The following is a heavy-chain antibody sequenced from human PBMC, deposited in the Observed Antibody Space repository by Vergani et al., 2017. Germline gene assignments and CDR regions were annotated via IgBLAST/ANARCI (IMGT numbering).Heavy chain of an antibody. D-gene: IGHD3-10*01. Sequence: QVQLQESGPGLVKPSETLSLTCTVSGGSISSYYWRWIRQPPGKGLEWIGYIYYSGSTNYNPSLKSRVTISVDTSKNQFSLKLSSVTAADTAVYYCARGGVTMVRGVPDAFDIWGQGTMVTVSS. V-gene: IGHV4-59*01. CDR3: ARGGVTMVRGVPDAFDI. J-gene: IGHJ3*02. CDR1: GGSISSYY. CDR2: IYYSGST.